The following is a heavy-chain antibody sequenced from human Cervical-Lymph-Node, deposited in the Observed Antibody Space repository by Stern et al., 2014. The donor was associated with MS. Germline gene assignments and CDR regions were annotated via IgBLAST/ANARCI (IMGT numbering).Heavy chain of an antibody. CDR3: ATHAPGVVPAALDY. CDR2: IYWDDSK. V-gene: IGHV2-5*02. Sequence: QVTLKESGPTLVQPTQTLTLTCTFSGFSLSTSGVGVGWIRQSPGNALEWLALIYWDDSKRYSPSLKNRLTITKDTSKNQVVLTMNNMDPVDTATFYCATHAPGVVPAALDYWGQGTLVTVS. D-gene: IGHD2-2*01. CDR1: GFSLSTSGVG. J-gene: IGHJ4*02.